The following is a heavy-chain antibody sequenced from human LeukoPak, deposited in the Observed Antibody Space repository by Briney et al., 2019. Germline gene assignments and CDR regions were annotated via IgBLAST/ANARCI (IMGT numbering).Heavy chain of an antibody. V-gene: IGHV1-18*01. D-gene: IGHD3-22*01. CDR2: ISAYNGNT. Sequence: ASVKVSCQSSGYTFTSYGISWLRQPPSQGLEGMGCISAYNGNTNYAQKLQGRVTMTTDTSTSTAYMELRSLRSDDTAVYYCARGRRYDSSGHDHHWFDPWGQGTLVTVSS. J-gene: IGHJ5*02. CDR1: GYTFTSYG. CDR3: ARGRRYDSSGHDHHWFDP.